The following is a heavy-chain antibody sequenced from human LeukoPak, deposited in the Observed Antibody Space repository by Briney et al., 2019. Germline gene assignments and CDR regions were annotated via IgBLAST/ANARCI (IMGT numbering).Heavy chain of an antibody. CDR1: GYSISSGYY. Sequence: SETLSLTCAVSGYSISSGYYWGWIRQPPGKGPEWIGSIYYTGSTYYNSSLKSRVTISVDTSKNQFSLNLSSVTAADTAVYYCASRRAYHVYGYWGQGTLVTVSS. CDR2: IYYTGST. J-gene: IGHJ4*02. CDR3: ASRRAYHVYGY. V-gene: IGHV4-38-2*01. D-gene: IGHD5/OR15-5a*01.